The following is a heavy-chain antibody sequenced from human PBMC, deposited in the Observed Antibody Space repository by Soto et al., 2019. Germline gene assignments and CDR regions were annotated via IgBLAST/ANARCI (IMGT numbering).Heavy chain of an antibody. CDR2: IYYSGST. Sequence: SETLSLTCTVSGGSVSSGSYYWSWIRQPPGKGLEWIGYIYYSGSTNYNPSLKSRVTISVDTSKNQFSLKLSSVTAADTAVYYCARDRGCSGGSCYGVVGAFDIWGQGTMVTVSS. V-gene: IGHV4-61*01. CDR3: ARDRGCSGGSCYGVVGAFDI. J-gene: IGHJ3*02. D-gene: IGHD2-15*01. CDR1: GGSVSSGSYY.